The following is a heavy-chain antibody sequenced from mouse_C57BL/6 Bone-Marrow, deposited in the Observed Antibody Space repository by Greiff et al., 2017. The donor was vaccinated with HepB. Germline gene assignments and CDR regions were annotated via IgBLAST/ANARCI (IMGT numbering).Heavy chain of an antibody. CDR1: GFNIKADY. D-gene: IGHD1-1*01. J-gene: IGHJ1*03. Sequence: EVQGVATGAELVRPGASVKLSCTASGFNIKADYMHWVKQRPEQGLEWIGWIDPENGDTEYASKFQGKAPITADTSSNTAYLQLSSLTSEDTAVYYCTTHYYGSSYWYFDVWGTGTTVTVSS. CDR2: IDPENGDT. V-gene: IGHV14-4*01. CDR3: TTHYYGSSYWYFDV.